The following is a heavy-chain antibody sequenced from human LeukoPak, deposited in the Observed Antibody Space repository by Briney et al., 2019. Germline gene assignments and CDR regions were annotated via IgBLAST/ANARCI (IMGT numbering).Heavy chain of an antibody. CDR3: ATVGINYYDSSGYYSRKKYNWFDP. Sequence: ASVKVSCKASGYTFTSYGISWVRQAPGKGLEWMGGFDPEDGETIYAQKFQGRVTMTEDTSPDTAYMELSSLRSEDTAVYYCATVGINYYDSSGYYSRKKYNWFDPWGQGTLVTVSS. V-gene: IGHV1-24*01. J-gene: IGHJ5*02. D-gene: IGHD3-22*01. CDR1: GYTFTSYG. CDR2: FDPEDGET.